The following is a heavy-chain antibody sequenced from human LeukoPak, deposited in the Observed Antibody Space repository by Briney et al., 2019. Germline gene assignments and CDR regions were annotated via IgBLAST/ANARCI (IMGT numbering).Heavy chain of an antibody. D-gene: IGHD3-10*01. V-gene: IGHV3-15*01. J-gene: IGHJ4*02. CDR1: GFTFSNAW. CDR2: IKSKTDGGTT. CDR3: TTVLLWFGFRYY. Sequence: GGSLRLSCAASGFTFSNAWMSWVRQAPGKGLEWGGRIKSKTDGGTTDYAAPVKGRFTISRDDSKNTLYLQMNSLKTEDTAVYYCTTVLLWFGFRYYWGQGTLVTVSS.